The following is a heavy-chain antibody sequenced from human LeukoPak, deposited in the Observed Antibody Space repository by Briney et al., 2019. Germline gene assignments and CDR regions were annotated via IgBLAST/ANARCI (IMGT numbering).Heavy chain of an antibody. D-gene: IGHD6-6*01. CDR1: GFTFSSYA. CDR2: ISDSGGST. Sequence: GGSLRLSCAVSGFTFSSYAMSWVRQAPGKGLEWVSGISDSGGSTYYADSVKGRFTVSRDNAKNTLYLQMNSLRAEDTAVYYCARDLSSSSGDYWGQGTLVTVSS. CDR3: ARDLSSSSGDY. J-gene: IGHJ4*02. V-gene: IGHV3-23*01.